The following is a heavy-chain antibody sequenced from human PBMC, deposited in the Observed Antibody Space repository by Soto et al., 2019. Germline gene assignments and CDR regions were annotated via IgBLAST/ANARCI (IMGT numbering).Heavy chain of an antibody. V-gene: IGHV3-21*01. CDR2: ISSSSNYI. J-gene: IGHJ6*02. D-gene: IGHD6-13*01. CDR1: GFTFSSYS. Sequence: PGGYLRLSCAASGFTFSSYSMNWVRQAPGKGLEWVSSISSSSNYIYYEDSVQGRFTISRDNAKNSLYLQMNSLRAEDTAVYYWARDGNISSCWRIYDYYYYGMDVWGQGTTVTVSS. CDR3: ARDGNISSCWRIYDYYYYGMDV.